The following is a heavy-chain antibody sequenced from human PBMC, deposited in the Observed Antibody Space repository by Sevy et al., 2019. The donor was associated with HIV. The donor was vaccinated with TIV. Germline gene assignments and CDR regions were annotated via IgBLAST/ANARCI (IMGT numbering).Heavy chain of an antibody. Sequence: GGSLRLSCAASGFTFSDYYMSWVRQAPGKGLEWVSYITSSGSTMYYADSVKGRFTISRANAENSLYLQMNSLRAEDTAVYYCARGTPTVAGPDSWGQGTLVTVSS. CDR2: ITSSGSTM. J-gene: IGHJ4*02. V-gene: IGHV3-11*04. CDR3: ARGTPTVAGPDS. D-gene: IGHD6-19*01. CDR1: GFTFSDYY.